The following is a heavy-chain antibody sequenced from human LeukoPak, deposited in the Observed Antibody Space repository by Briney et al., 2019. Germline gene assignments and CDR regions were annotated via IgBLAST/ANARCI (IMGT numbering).Heavy chain of an antibody. D-gene: IGHD3-10*01. V-gene: IGHV3-7*01. CDR3: AKVPKLPSISMIRGVRVPYYMDV. CDR2: IKQDGSEK. CDR1: GFTFSSYW. J-gene: IGHJ6*03. Sequence: WGSLRLSCAASGFTFSSYWMSWVRQAPGKGLEWVANIKQDGSEKYYVDSVKGRFTISRDNAKNSLYLQMNSLRAEDTAVYYCAKVPKLPSISMIRGVRVPYYMDVWGKGTTVTISS.